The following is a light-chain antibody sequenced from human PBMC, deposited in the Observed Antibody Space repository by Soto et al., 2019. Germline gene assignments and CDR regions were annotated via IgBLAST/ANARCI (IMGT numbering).Light chain of an antibody. CDR1: QSVNSN. CDR3: QQYNSYPLT. CDR2: RAS. V-gene: IGKV3-15*01. Sequence: EIVLTQSPGTLSLSPGERATLSCRASQSVNSNLAWYQQKPGQSPRLLLYRASTRATGIPARFSGSGSGTEFTLTINTLQPDDFATYYCQQYNSYPLTFGGGTKVDIK. J-gene: IGKJ4*01.